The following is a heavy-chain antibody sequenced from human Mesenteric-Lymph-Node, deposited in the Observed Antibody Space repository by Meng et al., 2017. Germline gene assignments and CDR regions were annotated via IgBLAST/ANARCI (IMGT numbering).Heavy chain of an antibody. V-gene: IGHV6-1*01. D-gene: IGHD1-26*01. Sequence: VQLPPAGPGLVKPSQTLSLPCAIAGARCSSNSAAWNWIRHSPSRGLEWLGRTYYRSKWYNDYAMFVKSRITISQDTSKNQLSLQLNSVTPEDTAVYYCARHNGGTYRFDCWGQGTLVTVSS. CDR3: ARHNGGTYRFDC. CDR1: GARCSSNSAA. CDR2: TYYRSKWYN. J-gene: IGHJ4*02.